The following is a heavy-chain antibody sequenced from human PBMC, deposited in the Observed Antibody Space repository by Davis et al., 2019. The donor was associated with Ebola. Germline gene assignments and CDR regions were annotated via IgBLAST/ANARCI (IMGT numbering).Heavy chain of an antibody. CDR2: IIPILGIA. CDR3: ARVLFEFRSGSHYYFDY. J-gene: IGHJ4*02. D-gene: IGHD3-3*01. Sequence: SVKVSCKASGGTFSSYAISWVRQAPGQGLEWMGGIIPILGIANYAQKFQGRVTITADKSTSTAYMELSSLRSEDTAVYYCARVLFEFRSGSHYYFDYWGQGTLVTVSS. V-gene: IGHV1-69*10. CDR1: GGTFSSYA.